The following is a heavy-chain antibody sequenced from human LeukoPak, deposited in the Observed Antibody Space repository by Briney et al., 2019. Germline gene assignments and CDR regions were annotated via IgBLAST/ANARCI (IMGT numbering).Heavy chain of an antibody. D-gene: IGHD3-10*01. CDR1: GWSFSGYY. CDR3: ARVNYGSGRVLDY. CDR2: INHSGST. J-gene: IGHJ4*02. V-gene: IGHV4-34*01. Sequence: PSETLSLTCPVYGWSFSGYYWSWIRQPPGKGLEWIGEINHSGSTNYNPSLKSRVTISVDTSKNQFSLKLSSVTAADTAVYYCARVNYGSGRVLDYWGQGTLVTVSS.